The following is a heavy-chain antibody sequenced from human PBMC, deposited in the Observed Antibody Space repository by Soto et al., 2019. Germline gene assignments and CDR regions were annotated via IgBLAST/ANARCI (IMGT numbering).Heavy chain of an antibody. J-gene: IGHJ4*02. Sequence: VQLVESGGGVIQPGRSLRLSCAASGFTFSDYAMHWVRQAPGKGLEWVAVVSHDGRNTHYADSVKGRFTISRDSSKNTVSLEMTSLRAEDTSGYYCAKGGRQWLVTSDFNYWGQGALVTVSS. CDR3: AKGGRQWLVTSDFNY. CDR1: GFTFSDYA. D-gene: IGHD6-19*01. V-gene: IGHV3-30*18. CDR2: VSHDGRNT.